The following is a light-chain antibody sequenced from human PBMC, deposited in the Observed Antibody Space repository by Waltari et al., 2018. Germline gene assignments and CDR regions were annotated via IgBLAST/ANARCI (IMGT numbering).Light chain of an antibody. V-gene: IGKV4-1*01. Sequence: DILLTQSPDSLAVSLGEMATIHCKSSQSLLSSFNSKTYIAWYQQKPGQPPKLLINWASARGSGVPERFSGNGSETDFTLTISSLQAVDVAVYYCHQYYIPPLTFGQGTRLEIK. CDR3: HQYYIPPLT. J-gene: IGKJ5*01. CDR2: WAS. CDR1: QSLLSSFNSKTY.